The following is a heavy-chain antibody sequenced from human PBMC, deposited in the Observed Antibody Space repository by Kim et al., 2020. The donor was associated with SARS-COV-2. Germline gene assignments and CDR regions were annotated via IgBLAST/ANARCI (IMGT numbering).Heavy chain of an antibody. CDR2: IYYSGST. D-gene: IGHD6-19*01. CDR1: GGSISSYY. CDR3: AREGAVAGGPFDY. J-gene: IGHJ4*02. Sequence: SETLSLTCTVSGGSISSYYWSWIRQPPGKGLEWIGYIYYSGSTNYNPSLKSRVTISVDTSKNQFSLKLSSVTAADTAVYYCAREGAVAGGPFDYWGQGTLVTVSS. V-gene: IGHV4-59*13.